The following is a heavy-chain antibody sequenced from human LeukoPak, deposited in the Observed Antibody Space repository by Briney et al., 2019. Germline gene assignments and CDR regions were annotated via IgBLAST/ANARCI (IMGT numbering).Heavy chain of an antibody. D-gene: IGHD1-26*01. V-gene: IGHV3-23*01. J-gene: IGHJ4*02. CDR3: AHSGSYFDY. Sequence: GGSLRLSCAVSGFTFSTYAMTWVRQAPGKGLEWVSDIDYSGTSTYYTDSVRGRFTISRDNSKNILYLQMDSLRAEDTAVYHCAHSGSYFDYLGQGTLVTVSS. CDR2: IDYSGTST. CDR1: GFTFSTYA.